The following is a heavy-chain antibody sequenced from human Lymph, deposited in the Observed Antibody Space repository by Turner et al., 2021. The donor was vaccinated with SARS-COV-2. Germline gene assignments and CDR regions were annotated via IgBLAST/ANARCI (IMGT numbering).Heavy chain of an antibody. D-gene: IGHD1-26*01. CDR2: INWSGGSI. CDR1: GFTFDDYA. V-gene: IGHV3-9*01. J-gene: IGHJ4*02. CDR3: AKDLAGTYYSAFDY. Sequence: EVQLVASGGGLVQPGSCLRRACAASGFTFDDYAMHWVRQGTGKGWEWVSGINWSGGSIAYADSVKGRFTIYRDNTKNYLYLKMNSLRAEDTSFYDCAKDLAGTYYSAFDYWGQGTLVTVSS.